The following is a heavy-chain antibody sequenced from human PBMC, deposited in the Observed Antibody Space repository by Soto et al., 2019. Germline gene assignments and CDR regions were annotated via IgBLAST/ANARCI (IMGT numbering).Heavy chain of an antibody. CDR1: GYTFTGYY. CDR3: ARDQGLGGYSGYDLSEPANDAFDI. V-gene: IGHV1-2*04. Sequence: ASVKVSCKASGYTFTGYYIHWVRQAPGQGLEWMGWINPNSGGTNYAQKFQGWVTMTRDTSISTAYMELSRLRSDDTAVYYCARDQGLGGYSGYDLSEPANDAFDIWGQGTMVTVSS. D-gene: IGHD5-12*01. CDR2: INPNSGGT. J-gene: IGHJ3*02.